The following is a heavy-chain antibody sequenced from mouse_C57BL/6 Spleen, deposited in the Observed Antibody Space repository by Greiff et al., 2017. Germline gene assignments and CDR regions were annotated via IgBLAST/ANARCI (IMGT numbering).Heavy chain of an antibody. CDR1: VYTFTDYE. J-gene: IGHJ1*03. D-gene: IGHD1-1*01. CDR3: TRRDYYGSSYGYFDV. CDR2: IYPETGVT. Sequence: VQLQQSGAELVRPGASVTLSCKASVYTFTDYEMHWVKQTPVHGLEWIGAIYPETGVTAYNQKFKGKSILTADKSSSTAYMELRSLTSEDSAVYYCTRRDYYGSSYGYFDVWGTGTTVTVSS. V-gene: IGHV1-15*01.